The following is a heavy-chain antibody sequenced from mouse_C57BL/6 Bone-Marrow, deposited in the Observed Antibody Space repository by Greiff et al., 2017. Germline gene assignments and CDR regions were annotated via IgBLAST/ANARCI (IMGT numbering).Heavy chain of an antibody. V-gene: IGHV1-4*01. Sequence: QVQLKQSGAELARPGASVKMSCKASGYTFTSYTMHWVKQRPGQGLEWIGYINPSSGYTKYNQKFKDKATLTADKSSSTAYMQLSSLTSEDSAVYYCASDGYYVSLAYWGQGTLVTVSA. CDR3: ASDGYYVSLAY. D-gene: IGHD2-3*01. CDR1: GYTFTSYT. J-gene: IGHJ3*01. CDR2: INPSSGYT.